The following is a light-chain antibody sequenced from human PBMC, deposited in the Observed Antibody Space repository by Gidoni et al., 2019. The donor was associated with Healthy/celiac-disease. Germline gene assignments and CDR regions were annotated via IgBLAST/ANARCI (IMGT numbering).Light chain of an antibody. Sequence: ELVLTQSPATLSLSPGERATLSCRASQSISSYLAWYQQKPGQAPRLLIYDASNRATGIPARFSGSGSGPDFTLTISSLEPEDFAVYYCQQRSDWPRLTFGGGTKVEIK. CDR1: QSISSY. CDR3: QQRSDWPRLT. J-gene: IGKJ4*01. V-gene: IGKV3-11*01. CDR2: DAS.